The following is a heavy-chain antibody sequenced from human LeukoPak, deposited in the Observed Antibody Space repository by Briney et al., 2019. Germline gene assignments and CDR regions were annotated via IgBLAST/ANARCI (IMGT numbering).Heavy chain of an antibody. CDR3: ARDVVVTSSPDAFDI. CDR1: GFTVSSNY. Sequence: GGSLRLSCAASGFTVSSNYMSWVRQAPGQGLEWVSVIYTGGFTFYADSVKGRFTISRDSSKNTLYLQMNSLRAEDTAVYYCARDVVVTSSPDAFDIWGQGTMVTVSS. J-gene: IGHJ3*02. CDR2: IYTGGFT. V-gene: IGHV3-53*01. D-gene: IGHD2-21*02.